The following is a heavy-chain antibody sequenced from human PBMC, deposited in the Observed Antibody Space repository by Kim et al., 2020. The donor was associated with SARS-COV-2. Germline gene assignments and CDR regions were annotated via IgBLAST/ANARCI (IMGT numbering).Heavy chain of an antibody. CDR1: GFTFSSYS. D-gene: IGHD2-2*01. CDR3: AREYCSCTSCYAGWNAFEI. V-gene: IGHV3-21*01. J-gene: IGHJ3*02. CDR2: ISSSSSYI. Sequence: GGSLRLSCAAPGFTFSSYSMNWVRQAPGKGLEWVSPISSSSSYIYYADSVKGRFTISRDNAKNSLYLQMNSLRAEDTAVYYCAREYCSCTSCYAGWNAFEIWGQGTMVTVSS.